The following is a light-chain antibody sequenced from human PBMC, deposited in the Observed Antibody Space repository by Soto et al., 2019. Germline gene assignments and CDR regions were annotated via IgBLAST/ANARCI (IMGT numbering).Light chain of an antibody. J-gene: IGLJ1*01. V-gene: IGLV1-47*01. Sequence: QSVLTQPPSASGTPGQGVAISCSGSSSNIGSNYVYWYQQLPGTAPKLLICRNGQRPSGVPDRFSGSKSGTSASLALSGLRSEDEADYYCAAWDDSLSRYVFGTGTKVT. CDR3: AAWDDSLSRYV. CDR1: SSNIGSNY. CDR2: RNG.